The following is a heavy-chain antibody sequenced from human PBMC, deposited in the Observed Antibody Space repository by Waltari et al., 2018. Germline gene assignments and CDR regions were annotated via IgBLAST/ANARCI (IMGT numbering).Heavy chain of an antibody. V-gene: IGHV4-34*01. D-gene: IGHD6-6*01. J-gene: IGHJ6*03. CDR2: INHSGST. CDR3: ARRRSPRGIAARLGYYMDV. Sequence: QVQLQQWGAGLLKPSETLSLTCAVYGGSFSGYYWRWIRQPPGKGLEWIGEINHSGSTNYNPSLKSRVTISVDTSKNQFSLKLSSVTAADTAVYYCARRRSPRGIAARLGYYMDVWGKGTTVTVSS. CDR1: GGSFSGYY.